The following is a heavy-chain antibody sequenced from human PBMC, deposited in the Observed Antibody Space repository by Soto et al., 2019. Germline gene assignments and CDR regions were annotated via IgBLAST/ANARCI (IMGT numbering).Heavy chain of an antibody. CDR1: GFTFSSHD. Sequence: EVQLLESGGGLVQPGGSLRLSCSASGFTFSSHDMIWVRQAPGKGLEWVSGVSVGGITSYADSEKGRFTISRDKSRNTLYLQMNSLRVEDTAVYYCVKGFWGDYWGQGTLVTVSS. J-gene: IGHJ4*02. V-gene: IGHV3-23*01. D-gene: IGHD3-16*01. CDR2: VSVGGIT. CDR3: VKGFWGDY.